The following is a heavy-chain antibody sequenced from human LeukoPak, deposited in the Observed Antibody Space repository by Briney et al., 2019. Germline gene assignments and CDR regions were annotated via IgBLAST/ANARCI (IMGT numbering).Heavy chain of an antibody. CDR2: ISGSGGST. CDR1: GFTFSSYA. D-gene: IGHD1-26*01. Sequence: GGSLRLSCAASGFTFSSYAMSWVRQAPGKGLEWVSAISGSGGSTYYADSAKGRFTISRDNSKNTLYLQMNSLRAEDTAVYYCAKGGIVATMIDYWGQGTLVTVSS. J-gene: IGHJ4*02. V-gene: IGHV3-23*01. CDR3: AKGGIVATMIDY.